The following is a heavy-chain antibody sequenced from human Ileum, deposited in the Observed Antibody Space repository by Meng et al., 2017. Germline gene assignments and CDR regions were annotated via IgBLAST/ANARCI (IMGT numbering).Heavy chain of an antibody. CDR3: ARHGGYYQDF. CDR1: GASMSVVSY. Sequence: QVQLQGAGPGLVKASETLSLTCSVSGASMSVVSYWSWVRQSPWKGLEWIGQIDHLGIAYYKPSLKSRVTMSIDQSKSQFSLRLTSVSAADTAVYYCARHGGYYQDFWGQGTLVTVSS. D-gene: IGHD4-23*01. CDR2: IDHLGIA. J-gene: IGHJ4*02. V-gene: IGHV4-4*02.